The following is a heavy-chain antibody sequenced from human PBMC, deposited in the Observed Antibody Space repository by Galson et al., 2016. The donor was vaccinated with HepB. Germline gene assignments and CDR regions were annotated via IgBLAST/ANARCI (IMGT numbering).Heavy chain of an antibody. Sequence: TLSLTCTVSGGSIRSDNYSWNWIRQPAGKGLEWIGRIYASGSTNYNPSLKSRVTMSVDTSKNQFSLRLSSVTDADTALYFCVRAEQLWHNSNFYYYYMDVWGKGTTVTVSS. CDR2: IYASGST. D-gene: IGHD2/OR15-2a*01. CDR1: GGSIRSDNYS. CDR3: VRAEQLWHNSNFYYYYMDV. J-gene: IGHJ6*03. V-gene: IGHV4-61*02.